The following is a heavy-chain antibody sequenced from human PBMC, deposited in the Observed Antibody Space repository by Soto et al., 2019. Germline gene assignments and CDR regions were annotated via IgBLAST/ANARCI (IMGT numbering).Heavy chain of an antibody. V-gene: IGHV4-31*03. CDR1: GGSISSGGYY. J-gene: IGHJ6*02. D-gene: IGHD2-21*01. Sequence: QVQLQESGPGLVKPSQTLSLTCTVSGGSISSGGYYWSWIHQHPGKGLEWIGYIYYSGSTYYNPSLKSRVTISVDTSKNQFSLKLSSVTAADTAVYYCARVGLYSGLPPPHGMDVWGQGTTVTVSS. CDR3: ARVGLYSGLPPPHGMDV. CDR2: IYYSGST.